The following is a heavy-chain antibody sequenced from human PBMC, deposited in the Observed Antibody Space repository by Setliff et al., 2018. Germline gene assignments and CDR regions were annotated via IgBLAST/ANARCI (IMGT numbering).Heavy chain of an antibody. CDR2: IHPNTGST. V-gene: IGHV1-2*06. J-gene: IGHJ3*01. CDR3: AKQGYSDSLYAFDV. D-gene: IGHD3-16*02. Sequence: VSVKVSCKTSGYTFTAYYIYWVRQAPGHGLELMGRIHPNTGSTNYLQDFQGRVTITRDTPIYTVYMELTGLTSGDTAVYYCAKQGYSDSLYAFDVWGQRTVVTVSS. CDR1: GYTFTAYY.